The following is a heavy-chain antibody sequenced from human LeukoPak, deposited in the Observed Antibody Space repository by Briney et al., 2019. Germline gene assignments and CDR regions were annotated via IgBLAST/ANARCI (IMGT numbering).Heavy chain of an antibody. CDR1: GYTFTGYY. CDR2: INPNSGGT. J-gene: IGHJ4*02. V-gene: IGHV1-2*02. Sequence: ASVKVSCKASGYTFTGYYMHWVRQAPGQGLGWMGWINPNSGGTNYAQKFQGRVTMTRDTSISTAYMELSRLRSDDTAVYYCARAQWLENYFDYWGQGTLVTVSS. CDR3: ARAQWLENYFDY. D-gene: IGHD6-19*01.